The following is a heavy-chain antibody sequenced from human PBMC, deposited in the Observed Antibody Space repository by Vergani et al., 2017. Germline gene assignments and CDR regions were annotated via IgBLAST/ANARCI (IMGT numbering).Heavy chain of an antibody. CDR1: GYTFTGYY. J-gene: IGHJ6*02. CDR3: ARYSHDILPGYYPSYYYYGMAV. Sequence: QVQLVQSGAEVKKHGASVKVSCKASGYTFTGYYMHWVRQAPGQGLEWMGWINPNSGGTNYAQKFQGRVTMTRDTSISTAYMELSSLRSDDTAVYYCARYSHDILPGYYPSYYYYGMAVWGQGTTVTVSS. V-gene: IGHV1-2*02. CDR2: INPNSGGT. D-gene: IGHD3-9*01.